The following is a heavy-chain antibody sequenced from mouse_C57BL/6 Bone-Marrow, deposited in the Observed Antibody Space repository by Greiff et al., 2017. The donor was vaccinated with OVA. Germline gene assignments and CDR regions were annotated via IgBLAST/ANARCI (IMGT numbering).Heavy chain of an antibody. Sequence: VQLQQSGASVKISCKASGYAFSSYWMNWVKQRPGKGLEWIGQIYPGDGDTNYNGKFKGKATLTADKSSSTAYMQLSSLTSEDSAVYFCARSRTGNFDYWGQGTTLTVSS. D-gene: IGHD4-1*01. J-gene: IGHJ2*01. V-gene: IGHV1-80*01. CDR1: GYAFSSYW. CDR2: IYPGDGDT. CDR3: ARSRTGNFDY.